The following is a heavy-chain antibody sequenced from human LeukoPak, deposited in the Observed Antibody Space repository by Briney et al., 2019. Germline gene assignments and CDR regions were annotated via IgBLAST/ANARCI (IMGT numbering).Heavy chain of an antibody. CDR3: ASTATIGSFDY. Sequence: SETLSLTCTVSGGSISSHYWSWIRQPPGKGLEWVGYIYYSGSTNYNPSLKSRVTISVDTSKNQFSLKLSSVTAADTAVYYCASTATIGSFDYWGQGTLVTVSS. CDR1: GGSISSHY. D-gene: IGHD5-12*01. J-gene: IGHJ4*02. CDR2: IYYSGST. V-gene: IGHV4-59*11.